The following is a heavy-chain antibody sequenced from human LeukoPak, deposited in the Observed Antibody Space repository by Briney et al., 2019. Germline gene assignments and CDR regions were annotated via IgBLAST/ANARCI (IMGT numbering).Heavy chain of an antibody. CDR2: IYYSGST. CDR3: ARDAVVAAAISYYYYMDV. D-gene: IGHD2-2*01. CDR1: GGSISSGGYY. J-gene: IGHJ6*03. Sequence: PSETLSLTCTVSGGSISSGGYYWSWIRQHPGKGLEWIGYIYYSGSTYYNPSLKSRVTISVDTSKNQFSLKLSSVTAADTAVYYCARDAVVAAAISYYYYMDVWGKGTTVTVSS. V-gene: IGHV4-31*03.